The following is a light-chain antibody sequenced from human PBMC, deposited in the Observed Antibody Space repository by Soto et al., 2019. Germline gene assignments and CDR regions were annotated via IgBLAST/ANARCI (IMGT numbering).Light chain of an antibody. CDR3: QQYGGSPIFT. V-gene: IGKV3-20*01. Sequence: ENVLTQSPATVSLSPGERATLSCRASQSVGTYLAWYQQKPGQSPRLLIYHASNRPAGIPARFSGSGSGTEFTLTISRLEPEDSAVYYCQQYGGSPIFTFGPGTKLEI. CDR2: HAS. CDR1: QSVGTY. J-gene: IGKJ3*01.